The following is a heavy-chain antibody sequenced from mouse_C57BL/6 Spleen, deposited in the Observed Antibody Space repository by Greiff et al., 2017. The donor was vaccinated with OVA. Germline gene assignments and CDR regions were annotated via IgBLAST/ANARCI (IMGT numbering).Heavy chain of an antibody. J-gene: IGHJ2*01. CDR2: IDPSDSYT. CDR3: ARGWVYYFDD. Sequence: QVQLQQPGAELVRPGTSVKLSCKASGYTFTSYWMHWVKQRPGQGLEWIGVIDPSDSYTNYNQQFKGKATLTVDTLSSTAYMQLSGLTSEDSAVYYGARGWVYYFDDWGQGATLTVAS. CDR1: GYTFTSYW. V-gene: IGHV1-59*01. D-gene: IGHD1-1*02.